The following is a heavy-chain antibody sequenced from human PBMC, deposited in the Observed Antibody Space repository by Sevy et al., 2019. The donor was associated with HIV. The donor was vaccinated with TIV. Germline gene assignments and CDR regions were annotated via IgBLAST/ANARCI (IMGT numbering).Heavy chain of an antibody. J-gene: IGHJ4*02. D-gene: IGHD1-26*01. CDR1: GFTFSSYW. Sequence: GGSLRLSCAASGFTFSSYWMSWVRQAPGKGLEWVANIKQDGSEKYYVDSVKGRFTISRDNAKNSLYLQMNSLRAEDTAVYYCAGEIGDSGSYLHFDYWGQGTLVTVSS. CDR2: IKQDGSEK. V-gene: IGHV3-7*03. CDR3: AGEIGDSGSYLHFDY.